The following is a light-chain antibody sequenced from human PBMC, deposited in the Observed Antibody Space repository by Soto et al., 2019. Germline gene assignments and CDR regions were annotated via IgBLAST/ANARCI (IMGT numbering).Light chain of an antibody. CDR3: QQYNNWPLFT. V-gene: IGKV3-15*01. CDR1: QSVSSN. Sequence: EIVMTQSPATLSVSPGERATLSCRASQSVSSNLAWYQQKPGQAPRLLIYGASTRATDIPGRFSGSGSGTECTLTISSRQSEDFAVYYCQQYNNWPLFTFGPGTKVDIK. CDR2: GAS. J-gene: IGKJ3*01.